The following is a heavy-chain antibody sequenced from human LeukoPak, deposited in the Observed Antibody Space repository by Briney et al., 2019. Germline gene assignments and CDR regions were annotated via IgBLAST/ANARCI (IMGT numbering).Heavy chain of an antibody. D-gene: IGHD3-3*01. CDR2: IEWNGGRT. Sequence: PGGSLRLSCAASGFTFDEYSMQWVRQAPGKGLEWVSVIEWNGGRTYYADSVKGRFTISRDNNKKSLYLQMNSLRTEDIAFYYCGKDIQNYDFWSGYEYRGQGTLVTVSS. CDR3: GKDIQNYDFWSGYEY. V-gene: IGHV3-43*01. CDR1: GFTFDEYS. J-gene: IGHJ4*02.